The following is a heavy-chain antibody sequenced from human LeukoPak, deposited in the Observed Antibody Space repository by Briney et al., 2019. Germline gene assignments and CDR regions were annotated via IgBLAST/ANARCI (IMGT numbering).Heavy chain of an antibody. CDR1: GYTFTAYY. J-gene: IGHJ4*02. D-gene: IGHD3-22*01. CDR3: ARVTYDSSGHYYPTFDY. V-gene: IGHV1-2*02. CDR2: INPNSGGT. Sequence: ASVTVSCKASGYTFTAYYMHWVRQAPGQGLEWMGWINPNSGGTNYAQKFQGRVTMTRDTSISTAYMELSRLRSDDTAVYYCARVTYDSSGHYYPTFDYWGQGTLVTVSS.